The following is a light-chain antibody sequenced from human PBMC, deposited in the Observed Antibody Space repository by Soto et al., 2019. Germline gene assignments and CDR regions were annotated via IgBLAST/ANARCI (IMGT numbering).Light chain of an antibody. CDR2: DAS. CDR1: QDIFNY. CDR3: RHYYNNPLAS. V-gene: IGKV1-33*01. J-gene: IGKJ3*01. Sequence: DIQMTQSPSSLSASVGDRVTITCQASQDIFNYLNWYQQKPGKAPKLLFYDASNLETGVPSRFIGSGSATDFTCNISSLQPADIATYDCRHYYNNPLASFGPGTNVDIK.